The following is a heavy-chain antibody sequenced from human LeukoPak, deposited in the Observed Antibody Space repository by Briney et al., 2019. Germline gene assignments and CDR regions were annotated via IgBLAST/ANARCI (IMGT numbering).Heavy chain of an antibody. CDR1: GFTFSSYA. V-gene: IGHV3-7*01. J-gene: IGHJ3*02. Sequence: GGSLRLSCAASGFTFSSYAMSWVRQAPGKGLEWVANIKQDGSEKYYVDSVKGRFTISRDSAKNSLYLQMNSLRAEDTAVYYCASSSGYSYGDYAFDIWGQGTMVTVSS. CDR3: ASSSGYSYGDYAFDI. CDR2: IKQDGSEK. D-gene: IGHD5-18*01.